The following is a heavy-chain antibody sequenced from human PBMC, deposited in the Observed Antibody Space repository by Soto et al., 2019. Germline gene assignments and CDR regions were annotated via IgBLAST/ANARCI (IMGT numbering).Heavy chain of an antibody. J-gene: IGHJ4*01. V-gene: IGHV1-58*01. Sequence: SVKVSCKASGFTFTSSAVQWVRQARGQRLEWIGWIVVGSGNTNYAQKFQERVTITRDMSTSTAYMELSSLRSEDTAVYYCAADTGSDCSSTSCYASEWYDFDYWG. CDR3: AADTGSDCSSTSCYASEWYDFDY. CDR1: GFTFTSSA. CDR2: IVVGSGNT. D-gene: IGHD2-2*01.